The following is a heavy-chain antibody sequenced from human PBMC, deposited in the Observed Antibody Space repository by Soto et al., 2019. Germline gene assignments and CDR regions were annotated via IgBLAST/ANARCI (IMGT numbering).Heavy chain of an antibody. Sequence: SETLALTCTVSGGSISSGDYYWSWIRQPPGKVLEWIGYIYYSGSTYYNPSLKSRVTISVDTSKNQFSLKLSSVTAADTAVYDHAIATAIICSSNSCYNNWVDPLGQLTLVTVS. D-gene: IGHD2-2*02. CDR1: GGSISSGDYY. CDR2: IYYSGST. J-gene: IGHJ5*02. V-gene: IGHV4-30-4*01. CDR3: AIATAIICSSNSCYNNWVDP.